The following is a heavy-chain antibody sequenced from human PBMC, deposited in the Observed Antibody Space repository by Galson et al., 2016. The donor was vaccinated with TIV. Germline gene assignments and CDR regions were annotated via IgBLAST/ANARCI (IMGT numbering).Heavy chain of an antibody. D-gene: IGHD6-13*01. CDR3: ASPPAAAGIDAFDI. CDR1: GFTVSSNY. CDR2: IYSGGST. Sequence: SLRLSCAASGFTVSSNYMTWVRQAPGKGLESVSVIYSGGSTYYIDSVKGRFTISRDTSKNTLYLQMNSLRVEDTAVYYCASPPAAAGIDAFDIWGQGTMVIVSS. V-gene: IGHV3-53*05. J-gene: IGHJ3*02.